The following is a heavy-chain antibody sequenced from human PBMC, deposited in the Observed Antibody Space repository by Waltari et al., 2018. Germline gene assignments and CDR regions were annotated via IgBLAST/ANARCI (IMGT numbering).Heavy chain of an antibody. J-gene: IGHJ4*02. CDR3: ARAKLWLRYFDY. D-gene: IGHD5-18*01. CDR2: INHSGST. Sequence: QVQLQQWGAGLLKPSETLSLTCAVYGGSFSGYYWSWIRQPPGKGLEWIGEINHSGSTNYNPSLKSRVTISVDTSKNQFSLKLSSVTAADTAVYYCARAKLWLRYFDYWGQGTLVTVSS. V-gene: IGHV4-34*01. CDR1: GGSFSGYY.